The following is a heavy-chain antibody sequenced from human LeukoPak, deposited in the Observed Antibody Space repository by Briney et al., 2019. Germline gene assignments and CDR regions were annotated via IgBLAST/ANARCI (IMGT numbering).Heavy chain of an antibody. Sequence: SETLSLTCTVSGFSISSGYYWSWIRQPPGKGLEWIGYIYYSGSTNYNPSLKSRVTISVDTSKNQFSLKLSSVTAADTAVYYCARDGGSRGPYDAFDIWGQGTMVTVSS. CDR3: ARDGGSRGPYDAFDI. CDR1: GFSISSGYY. CDR2: IYYSGST. J-gene: IGHJ3*02. D-gene: IGHD1-26*01. V-gene: IGHV4-61*01.